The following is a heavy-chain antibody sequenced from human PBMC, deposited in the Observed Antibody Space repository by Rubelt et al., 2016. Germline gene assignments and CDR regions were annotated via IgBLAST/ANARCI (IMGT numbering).Heavy chain of an antibody. CDR1: GGSFSGYY. Sequence: QVQLQQWGAGLLKPSETLSLTCAVYGGSFSGYYWSWIRQPPGKGLEWIGEINHSGSTNYNPSFKGWVTMSVDPSKSQSSLKLSAVTAADTAVYYCARSRVVVTAIHAFDIWGQGTMVTVSS. D-gene: IGHD2-21*02. CDR2: INHSGST. J-gene: IGHJ3*02. CDR3: ARSRVVVTAIHAFDI. V-gene: IGHV4-34*01.